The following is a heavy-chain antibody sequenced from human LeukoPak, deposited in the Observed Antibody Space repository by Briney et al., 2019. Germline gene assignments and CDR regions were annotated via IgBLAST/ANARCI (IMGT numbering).Heavy chain of an antibody. Sequence: SETLSLTCTVSGGSISSYYWSWIRQPPGKGLEWIGYIYYSGSTNYNPSLKSRVTISVDTSKNQFSLKLSSVTAADTVVYYCARDLGYNYDYWGQGTLVTVSS. J-gene: IGHJ4*02. V-gene: IGHV4-59*01. D-gene: IGHD5-24*01. CDR2: IYYSGST. CDR1: GGSISSYY. CDR3: ARDLGYNYDY.